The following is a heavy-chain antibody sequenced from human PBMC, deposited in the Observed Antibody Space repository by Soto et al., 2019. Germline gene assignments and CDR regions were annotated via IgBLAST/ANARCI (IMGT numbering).Heavy chain of an antibody. V-gene: IGHV3-23*01. J-gene: IGHJ4*02. CDR3: AKEVYYYDSSGYGGD. CDR2: ISGSGAST. Sequence: EVQLLESGGGLVQPGGSLRLSCAAAGFTFSSYAMSWVRQAPGKGLEWVSTISGSGASTYYADSVKGRFTISRDNSKNMLYLQMNSLRAEDTAVYWCAKEVYYYDSSGYGGDWGQGTLVTVSS. CDR1: GFTFSSYA. D-gene: IGHD3-22*01.